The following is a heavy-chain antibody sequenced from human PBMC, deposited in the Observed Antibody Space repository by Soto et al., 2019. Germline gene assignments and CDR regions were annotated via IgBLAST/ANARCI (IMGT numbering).Heavy chain of an antibody. J-gene: IGHJ4*02. CDR3: AREPATAKPEGVDF. D-gene: IGHD1-1*01. V-gene: IGHV1-2*02. Sequence: ASVKVSCKASGYTFSDYYIYWVRQAPGQGLEWMGWINPNSGGTKYAPKFQGGVTMTRDTSITTAYMELSRLRSGDTAVYYCAREPATAKPEGVDFWGQGTLVTVSS. CDR2: INPNSGGT. CDR1: GYTFSDYY.